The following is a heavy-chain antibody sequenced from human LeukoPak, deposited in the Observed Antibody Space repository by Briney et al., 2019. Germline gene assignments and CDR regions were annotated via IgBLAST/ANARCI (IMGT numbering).Heavy chain of an antibody. Sequence: GGSLRLSCAGSGFTFSSYWMSWVRQAPGKGLEWVSYISSSGRTIYYADSVKGRFTISRDNAKNSLYLQMNSLRAEDTAVYYCARDLVVVTGISDYRGQGTLVTVSS. D-gene: IGHD2-21*02. V-gene: IGHV3-48*04. CDR3: ARDLVVVTGISDY. J-gene: IGHJ4*02. CDR2: ISSSGRTI. CDR1: GFTFSSYW.